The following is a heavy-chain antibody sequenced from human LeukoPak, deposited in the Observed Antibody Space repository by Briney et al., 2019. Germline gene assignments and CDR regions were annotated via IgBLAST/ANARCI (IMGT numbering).Heavy chain of an antibody. CDR2: ISAYNGNT. J-gene: IGHJ4*02. CDR1: GYTFTSYG. Sequence: ASVKVSCKASGYTFTSYGISWVRQAPGQGLEWMGWISAYNGNTNYAQKFQGRVTMTRDTSTSTAYMELRSLKSDDTAVYYCARESNGGYGFDYWGQGTLVTVAS. V-gene: IGHV1-18*01. D-gene: IGHD5-12*01. CDR3: ARESNGGYGFDY.